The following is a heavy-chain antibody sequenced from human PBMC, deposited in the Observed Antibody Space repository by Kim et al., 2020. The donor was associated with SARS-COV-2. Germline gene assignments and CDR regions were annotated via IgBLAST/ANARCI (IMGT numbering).Heavy chain of an antibody. CDR3: AVPAAYCGGEGFKLDY. CDR1: GYTFTRHF. Sequence: ASVKVSCKASGYTFTRHFVHWVRQARGQGLEWMGMLNPGGGTTSYAQKFQDRVTMTREVSTSTVYMEVRSLRSEDTAVYFCAVPAAYCGGEGFKLDYWGQ. D-gene: IGHD2-21*01. CDR2: LNPGGGTT. J-gene: IGHJ4*02. V-gene: IGHV1-46*01.